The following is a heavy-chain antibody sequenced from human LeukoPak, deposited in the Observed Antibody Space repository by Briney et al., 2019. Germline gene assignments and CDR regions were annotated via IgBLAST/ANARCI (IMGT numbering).Heavy chain of an antibody. CDR1: GFTFSSYD. CDR3: TRDRARAGGEILDY. Sequence: PGGSLRLSCAASGFTFSSYDMRWVRQAPGKGLEWVSVISGSGGSTYYADSVKGRFTISRDNAKNTLYLQMNSLRDEDTAMYYCTRDRARAGGEILDYWGQGTLVTVSS. D-gene: IGHD3-10*01. CDR2: ISGSGGST. J-gene: IGHJ4*02. V-gene: IGHV3-23*01.